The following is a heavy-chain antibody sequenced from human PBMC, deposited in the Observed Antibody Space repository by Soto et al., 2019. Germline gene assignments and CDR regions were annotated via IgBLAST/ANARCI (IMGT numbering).Heavy chain of an antibody. J-gene: IGHJ5*02. CDR1: GGTFSSYA. V-gene: IGHV1-69*01. CDR2: IIPIFGTA. CDR3: AREAGRCSGGSCYSDWFDP. Sequence: QVQLVQSGAEVKKPGSSVKVSCKASGGTFSSYAISWVRQAPGQGLAWMGGIIPIFGTANYAQKFQGRVTITADESTSTADMELSSLRSEDTDVYYCAREAGRCSGGSCYSDWFDPWGQGTLVTVSS. D-gene: IGHD2-15*01.